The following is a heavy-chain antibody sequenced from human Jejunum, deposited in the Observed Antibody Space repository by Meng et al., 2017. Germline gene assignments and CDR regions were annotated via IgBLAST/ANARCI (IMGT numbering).Heavy chain of an antibody. CDR1: GFTLTSYW. Sequence: GESLKISCAASGFTLTSYWMHWVRQAPGKGLVWVLRINSYGATTTYADFVKGRFTISRDIAMNTLYLQMNSLGAEDTAVYYCARGKYSSSTWFDAFDIWGQGTMVTVSS. J-gene: IGHJ3*02. CDR2: INSYGATT. CDR3: ARGKYSSSTWFDAFDI. D-gene: IGHD6-13*01. V-gene: IGHV3-74*01.